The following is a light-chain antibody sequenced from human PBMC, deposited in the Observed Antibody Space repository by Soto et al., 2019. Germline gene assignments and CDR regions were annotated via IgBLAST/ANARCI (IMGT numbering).Light chain of an antibody. J-gene: IGLJ1*01. CDR1: SSNIGAGYE. CDR2: ENN. V-gene: IGLV1-40*01. CDR3: QSYDSSLSAYV. Sequence: QSVLTQPPSVSEAPGQRVTISCTGSSSNIGAGYEAHWYQQVPGTAPKLLIYENNNRPSGVPDRFSGSKSGTSASLAITGLHAEDEAEYYCQSYDSSLSAYVFGTGTKVTVL.